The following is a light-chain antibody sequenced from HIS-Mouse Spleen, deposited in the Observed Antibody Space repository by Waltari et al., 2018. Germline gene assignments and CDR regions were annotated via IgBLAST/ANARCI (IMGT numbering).Light chain of an antibody. J-gene: IGLJ1*01. CDR3: SSYTSSSTYV. CDR1: SSDVGGYNY. Sequence: QSALTQPASVSGSPGQSITISCTGTSSDVGGYNYVSWYQQHPGKAPKLMIYEVSTRTSGVCNRFSGSKAGNTASLTISGLQAEDEADYYCSSYTSSSTYVFGTGTKVTVL. CDR2: EVS. V-gene: IGLV2-14*01.